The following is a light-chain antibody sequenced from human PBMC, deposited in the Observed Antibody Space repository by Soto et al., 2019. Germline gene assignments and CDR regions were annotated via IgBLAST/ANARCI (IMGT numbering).Light chain of an antibody. J-gene: IGKJ2*01. Sequence: EIVMTQSPATLSVSPGERATLSCRASQSVSGNVVWYQQKPGQAPRLLMYVSFTRAPGVPPRFSGSGSGTVFTIAISSLQTDVFAFYYCQLYSKWPYTFGQGTKLEIK. CDR1: QSVSGN. CDR3: QLYSKWPYT. V-gene: IGKV3-15*01. CDR2: VSF.